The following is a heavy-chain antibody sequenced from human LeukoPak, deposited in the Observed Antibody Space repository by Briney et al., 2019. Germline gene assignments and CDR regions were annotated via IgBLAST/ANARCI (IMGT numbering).Heavy chain of an antibody. J-gene: IGHJ4*02. Sequence: PSETLSLTCAVSGGSISSGGYSWSWIRQPPGKGPEWIGYIYHSGSTYYNPSLKSRVTISVDRSKNQFSLKLSSVTAADTAVYYCARLYSSSWYYFDYWGQGTLVTVSS. CDR3: ARLYSSSWYYFDY. CDR1: GGSISSGGYS. V-gene: IGHV4-30-2*01. CDR2: IYHSGST. D-gene: IGHD6-13*01.